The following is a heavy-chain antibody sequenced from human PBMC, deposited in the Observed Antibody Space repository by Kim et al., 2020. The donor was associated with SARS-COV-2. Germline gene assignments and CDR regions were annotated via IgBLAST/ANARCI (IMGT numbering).Heavy chain of an antibody. D-gene: IGHD3-22*01. J-gene: IGHJ4*02. V-gene: IGHV3-30*01. Sequence: GRFTISRDNSKNTLYLQMNSLRAEDTAVYYCARGPPRYYDSSGYGSYDYWGQGTLVTVSS. CDR3: ARGPPRYYDSSGYGSYDY.